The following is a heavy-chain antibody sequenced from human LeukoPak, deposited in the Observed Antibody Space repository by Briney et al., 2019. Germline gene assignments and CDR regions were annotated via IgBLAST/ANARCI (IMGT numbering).Heavy chain of an antibody. V-gene: IGHV3-66*02. J-gene: IGHJ4*02. Sequence: GGTLILSCAASGFTVSSNYMSWVRQAPGKGLEWVSVIYSGGSTYYADSVKGRFTISRDNSKNTLYLQMNSLRAEDTAVYYCARLDRGYSYGSLYYFDYWGQGTLVTVSS. CDR1: GFTVSSNY. CDR2: IYSGGST. CDR3: ARLDRGYSYGSLYYFDY. D-gene: IGHD5-18*01.